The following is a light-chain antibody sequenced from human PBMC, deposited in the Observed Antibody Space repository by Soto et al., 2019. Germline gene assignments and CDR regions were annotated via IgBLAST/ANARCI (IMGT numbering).Light chain of an antibody. Sequence: QSALTQPASVSGSPGQSITISCTGTSSDVGGYNYVSWYQQHPGKAPKLMIYDVSNRPSGVSNRFSGSKSGNTASLTISGRQAEDEADCYFSSYTSSSTLLDVFGTGTKLTVL. J-gene: IGLJ1*01. CDR1: SSDVGGYNY. V-gene: IGLV2-14*01. CDR2: DVS. CDR3: SSYTSSSTLLDV.